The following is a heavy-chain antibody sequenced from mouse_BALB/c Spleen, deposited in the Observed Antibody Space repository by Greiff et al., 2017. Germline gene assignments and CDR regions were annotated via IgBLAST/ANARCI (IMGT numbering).Heavy chain of an antibody. V-gene: IGHV5-6-5*01. J-gene: IGHJ4*01. Sequence: EVKLMESGGGLVKPGGSLKLSCAASGFTFSSYAMSWVRQTPEKRLEWVASISSGGSTYYPDSVKGRFTISRDNARNILYLQMSSLRSEDTAMYYCAREGLRRDYAMDYWGQGTSVTVSS. CDR1: GFTFSSYA. D-gene: IGHD2-2*01. CDR2: ISSGGST. CDR3: AREGLRRDYAMDY.